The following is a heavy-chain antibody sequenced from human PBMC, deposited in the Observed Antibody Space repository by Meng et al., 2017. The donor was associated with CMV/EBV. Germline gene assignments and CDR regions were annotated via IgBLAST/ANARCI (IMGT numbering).Heavy chain of an antibody. CDR2: SSSSSSYI. V-gene: IGHV3-21*01. D-gene: IGHD1-26*01. CDR3: ARVRKWELLHRGYFDY. CDR1: LNFSSYS. J-gene: IGHJ4*02. Sequence: LNFSSYSMDWVRQAQGKGQGWVSSSSSSSSYIYYADSVKGRCTITRDNDKNSLYLQMNSLRAEDTAVYYCARVRKWELLHRGYFDYWGQGTLVTVSS.